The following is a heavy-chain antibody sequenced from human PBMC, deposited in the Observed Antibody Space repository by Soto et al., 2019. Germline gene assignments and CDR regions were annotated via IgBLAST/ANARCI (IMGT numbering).Heavy chain of an antibody. CDR2: ISGSGGST. CDR1: GFTFSSYA. D-gene: IGHD1-26*01. J-gene: IGHJ4*02. Sequence: EVQLLESGGGLVQPGGSLRLSCAASGFTFSSYAMSWVHQAPGKGLEWVSGISGSGGSTYYADSVKGRFTISRDNSKNTLDLQMNMLRLEHRAVYYCAKRFGGIVGVTTPDPSGGGFDYWGQGALVIVSS. CDR3: AKRFGGIVGVTTPDPSGGGFDY. V-gene: IGHV3-23*01.